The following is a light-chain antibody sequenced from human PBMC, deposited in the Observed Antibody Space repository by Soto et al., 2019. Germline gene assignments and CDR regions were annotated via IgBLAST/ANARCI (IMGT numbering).Light chain of an antibody. CDR3: QQRAGWPPT. CDR1: QGLSSY. V-gene: IGKV3-11*01. CDR2: DAS. Sequence: EIVLTQSPATVSLSPGERATLSCWASQGLSSYLAWYQQKPGQAPRLLIYDASNRANGIPARFTGSGSGTDFTLTISSLEPEDFAVYFCQQRAGWPPTFGGGTKVDIK. J-gene: IGKJ4*01.